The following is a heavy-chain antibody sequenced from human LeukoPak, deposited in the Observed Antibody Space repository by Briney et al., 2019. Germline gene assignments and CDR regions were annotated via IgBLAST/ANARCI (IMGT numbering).Heavy chain of an antibody. Sequence: PSQTLSLTCAISGDSVSSNSAAWNWIRQSPSRGLEWLGRTYYRSKWYNDYAVSVKSRITINPDTSKNQFSLQLNSVTPEDTAVYYCARDGGLATSSSRTYFDYWGQGTLVTVSS. V-gene: IGHV6-1*01. J-gene: IGHJ4*02. CDR3: ARDGGLATSSSRTYFDY. CDR1: GDSVSSNSAA. CDR2: TYYRSKWYN. D-gene: IGHD6-13*01.